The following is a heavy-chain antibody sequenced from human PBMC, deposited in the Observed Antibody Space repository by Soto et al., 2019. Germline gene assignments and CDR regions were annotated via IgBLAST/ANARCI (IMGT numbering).Heavy chain of an antibody. CDR3: ARRGIAAAGTWWFDP. Sequence: ASVKVSCXASGYTFTSYGISWVRQAPGQGLEWMGWISAYNGNTNYAQKLQGRVTMTTDTSTSTAYMELRSLRSDDTAGYYCARRGIAAAGTWWFDPWGQGTLVTVSS. J-gene: IGHJ5*02. CDR2: ISAYNGNT. D-gene: IGHD6-13*01. V-gene: IGHV1-18*01. CDR1: GYTFTSYG.